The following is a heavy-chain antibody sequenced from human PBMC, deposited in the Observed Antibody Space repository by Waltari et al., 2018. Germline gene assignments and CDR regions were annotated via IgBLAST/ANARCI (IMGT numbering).Heavy chain of an antibody. J-gene: IGHJ6*02. CDR3: ARDPLRGYRDGYPYYYGMDV. D-gene: IGHD5-18*01. CDR1: GFTFSSYS. V-gene: IGHV3-21*01. Sequence: EVQLVESGVGLVKPGGSLRLSCAASGFTFSSYSMNLLRQAPGKALGWVSSISSSSSYINYADSVKGRFNISRDNAKNSRYLQMNRLRAEDTAVYYGARDPLRGYRDGYPYYYGMDVWGQGTTVTVSS. CDR2: ISSSSSYI.